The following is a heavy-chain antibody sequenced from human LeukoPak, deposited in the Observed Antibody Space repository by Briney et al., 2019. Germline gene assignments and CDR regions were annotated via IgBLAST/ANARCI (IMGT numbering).Heavy chain of an antibody. D-gene: IGHD3-22*01. J-gene: IGHJ4*02. V-gene: IGHV1-2*02. CDR3: ARLADYDSSGYFDY. CDR2: INPNSGGT. CDR1: GYTFTGYY. Sequence: ASVKVSCKASGYTFTGYYMHWVRQAPGQGLEWMGWINPNSGGTNYAQKFQGRVTMTRDTSISTAYMELSRLRSDDTAVYYCARLADYDSSGYFDYWGQGTLVTVSS.